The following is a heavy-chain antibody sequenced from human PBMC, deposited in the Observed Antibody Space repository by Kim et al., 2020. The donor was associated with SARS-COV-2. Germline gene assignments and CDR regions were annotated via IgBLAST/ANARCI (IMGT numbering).Heavy chain of an antibody. V-gene: IGHV4-59*09. D-gene: IGHD3-22*01. J-gene: IGHJ4*02. Sequence: SGSTHYTPSLKSRVTLSIDTSKKQFSLRLTSVTPADTAMYYCARGATMIVVWGQGTLVTVSS. CDR2: SGST. CDR3: ARGATMIVV.